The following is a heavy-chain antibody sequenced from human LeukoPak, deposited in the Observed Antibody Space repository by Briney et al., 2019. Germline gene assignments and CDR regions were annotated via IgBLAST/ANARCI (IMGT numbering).Heavy chain of an antibody. Sequence: GGSLRLSCAASGFTFSDYYMSWVRQAPGKGLEWVSAISGSGDSTYYADSVKDRFTISRDKSKNTLYLQMNSLGAEDTAVYYCAKNRGNYYYFDYWGQGTLVTVSS. CDR1: GFTFSDYY. V-gene: IGHV3-23*01. CDR2: ISGSGDST. CDR3: AKNRGNYYYFDY. D-gene: IGHD4-11*01. J-gene: IGHJ4*02.